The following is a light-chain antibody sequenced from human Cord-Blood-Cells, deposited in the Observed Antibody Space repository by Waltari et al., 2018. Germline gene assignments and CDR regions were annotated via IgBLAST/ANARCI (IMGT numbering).Light chain of an antibody. CDR3: QQYDNLPLT. CDR2: DAS. CDR1: QDIGNY. V-gene: IGKV1-33*01. J-gene: IGKJ4*01. Sequence: DIQMTKFPSSLSASVGERLTITCQASQDIGNYLNWYQQKPGKSPKLLIYDASNLETGVPSRFSGSGSGTDFTFTISSLQPEDIATYYCQQYDNLPLTFGGGTKVEIK.